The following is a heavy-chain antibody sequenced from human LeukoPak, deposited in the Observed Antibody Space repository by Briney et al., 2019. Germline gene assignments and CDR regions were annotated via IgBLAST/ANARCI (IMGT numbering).Heavy chain of an antibody. CDR2: IYHSGST. V-gene: IGHV4-4*02. CDR3: ARDGEVAAGGFDY. Sequence: SGTLSLTCAVSGGSISSSNWWSWVRQPPGKGLERIGEIYHSGSTNYNPSLKSRVTISVDKSKNQFSLKLSSVTAADTAVYYCARDGEVAAGGFDYWGQGTLVTVSS. D-gene: IGHD2-15*01. CDR1: GGSISSSNW. J-gene: IGHJ4*02.